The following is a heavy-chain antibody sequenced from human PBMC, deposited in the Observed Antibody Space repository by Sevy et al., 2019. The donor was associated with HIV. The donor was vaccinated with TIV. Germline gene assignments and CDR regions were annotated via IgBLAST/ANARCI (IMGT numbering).Heavy chain of an antibody. Sequence: GGSLRLSCAASGFTFSTYSMDWVRQAPGKGLEGVSHISSSSDYIYYADSVKGRFTISRDNAKNLLYLQMNSLRAEDTAGYYCATEFFGRSDYWGQGTLVTVSS. J-gene: IGHJ4*02. D-gene: IGHD3-10*01. V-gene: IGHV3-21*05. CDR3: ATEFFGRSDY. CDR1: GFTFSTYS. CDR2: ISSSSDYI.